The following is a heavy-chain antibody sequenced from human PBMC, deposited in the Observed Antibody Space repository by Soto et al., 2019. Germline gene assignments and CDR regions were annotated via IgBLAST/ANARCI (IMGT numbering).Heavy chain of an antibody. CDR2: ISYDGSNK. CDR1: GFTFSSYG. Sequence: QVQLVESGGGVVQPGRSLRLSCAASGFTFSSYGMHWVRQAPGKGLEWVAVISYDGSNKYYADSVKGRFTISRDNSKNTLYLQMNSLRAEDTAVYYCAKDYGRGRFDPWGQGTLVTVSS. J-gene: IGHJ5*02. V-gene: IGHV3-30*18. CDR3: AKDYGRGRFDP. D-gene: IGHD4-17*01.